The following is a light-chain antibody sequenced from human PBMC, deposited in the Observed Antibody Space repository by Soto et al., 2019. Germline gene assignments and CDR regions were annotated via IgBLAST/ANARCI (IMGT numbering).Light chain of an antibody. CDR3: QHYNTYQWT. CDR2: KAS. CDR1: QSISSW. J-gene: IGKJ1*01. Sequence: DIQMTQSPSILSASVGDRVTITCRASQSISSWLAWYQQKPGKAPNLLIHKASHLESGVPSRFSGSGSGTEFNLTISRLQPGDFETYYCQHYNTYQWTCCQGTKVEIK. V-gene: IGKV1-5*03.